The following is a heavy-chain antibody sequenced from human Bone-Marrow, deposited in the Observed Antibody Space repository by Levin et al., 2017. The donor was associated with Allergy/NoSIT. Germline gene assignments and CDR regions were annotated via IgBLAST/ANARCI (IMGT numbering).Heavy chain of an antibody. Sequence: GGSLRLSCAASGFSFWHYTMNWVRQAPGKGLEWVSCISSSGDRTYYADSVKGRFTISRDNAKNSLYLQLNRLRDEDTAVYYCARDPARGYYDSSGYSGDHWGQGTLVTVSS. CDR3: ARDPARGYYDSSGYSGDH. D-gene: IGHD3-22*01. CDR1: GFSFWHYT. V-gene: IGHV3-48*02. J-gene: IGHJ4*02. CDR2: ISSSGDRT.